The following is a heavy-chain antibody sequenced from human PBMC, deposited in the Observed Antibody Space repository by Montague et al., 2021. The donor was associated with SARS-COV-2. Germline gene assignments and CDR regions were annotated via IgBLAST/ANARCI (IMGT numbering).Heavy chain of an antibody. J-gene: IGHJ4*02. CDR1: GDSVSSNDAT. V-gene: IGHV6-1*01. D-gene: IGHD4-11*01. Sequence: CAISGDSVSSNDATWNWIRQSPSRGLEWLGRTYYRSKWYNDYAKSVKSRITINPDTSKHQFSLQLNSVTPEDTAVYYCARRPLGSKYYFDFWGQGTLVTVSS. CDR3: ARRPLGSKYYFDF. CDR2: TYYRSKWYN.